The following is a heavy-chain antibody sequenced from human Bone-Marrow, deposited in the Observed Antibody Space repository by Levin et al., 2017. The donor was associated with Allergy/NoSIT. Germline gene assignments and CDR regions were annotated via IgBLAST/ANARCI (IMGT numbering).Heavy chain of an antibody. D-gene: IGHD3/OR15-3a*01. J-gene: IGHJ4*02. CDR2: ISYDGKLK. CDR1: GVTFVSYT. V-gene: IGHV3-30*14. CDR3: ARGGAFWDSSTGYSGAFYRGAFDY. Sequence: GESLKISCAASGVTFVSYTMHWVRQAPGKGLEWVAAISYDGKLKHYADSVKGRFTVDRDISKDTLFLQVNSLRPGDTAIYYCARGGAFWDSSTGYSGAFYRGAFDYWGQGTLVTISS.